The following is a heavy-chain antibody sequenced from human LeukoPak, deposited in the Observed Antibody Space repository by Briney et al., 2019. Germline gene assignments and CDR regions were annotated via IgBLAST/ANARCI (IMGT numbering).Heavy chain of an antibody. D-gene: IGHD6-6*01. CDR1: GFTFDDYA. CDR2: ISWNSGTK. J-gene: IGHJ4*02. Sequence: PGRSLRLSCAASGFTFDDYAMHWVRQAPGKGLEWASGISWNSGTKGYADSVKGRFTVSRDNAKNTLYLQVNNLRAEDTAVYYCARGPNSNWSGLDFWGQGTLLTVSS. V-gene: IGHV3-9*01. CDR3: ARGPNSNWSGLDF.